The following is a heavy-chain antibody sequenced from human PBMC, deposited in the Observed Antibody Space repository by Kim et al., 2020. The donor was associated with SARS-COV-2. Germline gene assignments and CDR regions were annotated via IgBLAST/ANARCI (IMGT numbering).Heavy chain of an antibody. CDR2: INHSGST. V-gene: IGHV4-34*01. D-gene: IGHD6-19*01. J-gene: IGHJ4*02. CDR3: ARGGPAGGWMGRVGY. CDR1: GGSFSGYY. Sequence: SETLSLTCAVYGGSFSGYYWSWIRQPPGKGLEWIGEINHSGSTNYNPSLKSRVTISVDTSKNQFSLKLSSVTAADTAVYYCARGGPAGGWMGRVGYWGQGTLVTVSS.